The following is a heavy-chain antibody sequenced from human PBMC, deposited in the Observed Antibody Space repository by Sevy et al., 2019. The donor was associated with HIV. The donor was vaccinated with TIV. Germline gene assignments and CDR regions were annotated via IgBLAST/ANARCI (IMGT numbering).Heavy chain of an antibody. V-gene: IGHV3-30-3*01. CDR1: GFTFSSYA. CDR3: AKDLEQQLGPDY. D-gene: IGHD6-13*01. Sequence: GGSLRLSCAASGFTFSSYAMHWVRQAPGKGLEWVAVISYDGSNKYYADSVKGRFIISRDNSKKTLFLQMNSLRAEDTALYYCAKDLEQQLGPDYWGQGTQVTVSS. CDR2: ISYDGSNK. J-gene: IGHJ4*02.